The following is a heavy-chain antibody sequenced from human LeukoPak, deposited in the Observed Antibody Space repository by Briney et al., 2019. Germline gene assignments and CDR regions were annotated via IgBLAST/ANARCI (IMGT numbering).Heavy chain of an antibody. CDR2: INHSGST. J-gene: IGHJ4*02. D-gene: IGHD6-19*01. V-gene: IGHV4-38-2*02. CDR1: GYSISSGYY. Sequence: SETLSLTCTVSGYSISSGYYWSWIRQSPGKGLEWIGEINHSGSTNYNPSLKSRVTISVDTSKNQFSLKLSSVTAADTAVYYCARHDGSGYFDYWGQGTLVTVSS. CDR3: ARHDGSGYFDY.